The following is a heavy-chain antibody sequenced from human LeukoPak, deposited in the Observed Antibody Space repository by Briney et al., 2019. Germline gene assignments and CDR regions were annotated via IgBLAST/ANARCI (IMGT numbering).Heavy chain of an antibody. V-gene: IGHV3-7*04. D-gene: IGHD6-13*01. CDR3: ARVLSGSWYFDY. Sequence: TGGSLRLSCAASGFTFSRDWMSWVRQTPGKGLEWVANIKQDGREKYYVDSVKGRFTISRDNAKNSLYLQINSLRDEDTAVYYCARVLSGSWYFDYWGQGTLVTVSS. J-gene: IGHJ4*02. CDR1: GFTFSRDW. CDR2: IKQDGREK.